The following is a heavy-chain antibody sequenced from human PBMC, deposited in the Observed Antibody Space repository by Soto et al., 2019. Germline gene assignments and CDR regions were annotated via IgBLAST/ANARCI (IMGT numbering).Heavy chain of an antibody. CDR1: GGSFSGYY. V-gene: IGHV4-34*01. D-gene: IGHD6-19*01. Sequence: SETLSLTCAVYGGSFSGYYWSWIRQPPGKGLEWIGEINHSGSTSYNPSLKSRVTISVDTSKNQFSLKLSSVTAADTAVYYCARAGYSSGSFMDVWGQGTTVTVSS. J-gene: IGHJ6*02. CDR3: ARAGYSSGSFMDV. CDR2: INHSGST.